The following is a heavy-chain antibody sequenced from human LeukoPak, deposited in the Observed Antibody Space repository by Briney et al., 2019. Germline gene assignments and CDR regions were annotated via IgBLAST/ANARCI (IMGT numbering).Heavy chain of an antibody. D-gene: IGHD3-16*01. CDR1: GYTFTSYA. CDR3: ARTFSDYFDS. J-gene: IGHJ4*02. CDR2: ISAYNGNT. Sequence: ASVKVSFKASGYTFTSYAISWVRQAPGQGLEWMGWISAYNGNTNYAQKLQGRITMTTDTSTSTAYMELRSLRSDDTAVYYCARTFSDYFDSWGQGTLVTVSS. V-gene: IGHV1-18*01.